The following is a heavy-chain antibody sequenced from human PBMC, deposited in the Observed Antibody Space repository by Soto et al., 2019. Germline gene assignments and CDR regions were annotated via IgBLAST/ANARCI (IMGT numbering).Heavy chain of an antibody. Sequence: TLSLTCSVSGGSVSNKTYYWSWIRQPPGKRLEWIGYVYYSGTTNYNPSLKSRVTISVDLSKNQFSLRLSSVTTADTALYYCARTTAVPNTLRSGYFFDYWGQGTLVTV. CDR1: GGSVSNKTYY. CDR3: ARTTAVPNTLRSGYFFDY. CDR2: VYYSGTT. V-gene: IGHV4-61*01. D-gene: IGHD4-17*01. J-gene: IGHJ4*02.